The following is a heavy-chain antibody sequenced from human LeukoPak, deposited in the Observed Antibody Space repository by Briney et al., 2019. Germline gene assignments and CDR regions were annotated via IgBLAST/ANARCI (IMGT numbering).Heavy chain of an antibody. CDR1: GDSVRSYY. J-gene: IGHJ4*02. D-gene: IGHD5-18*01. CDR2: IYYSGGS. Sequence: SETLSLTCTVSGDSVRSYYWSWIRQSPGKGLEWIGYIYYSGGSKYSPSLKSRVSVSVDTSQNRVSPTLTSVTAADTAVYYCASGGERGFSYGFETWGQGTLVTVSS. CDR3: ASGGERGFSYGFET. V-gene: IGHV4-59*02.